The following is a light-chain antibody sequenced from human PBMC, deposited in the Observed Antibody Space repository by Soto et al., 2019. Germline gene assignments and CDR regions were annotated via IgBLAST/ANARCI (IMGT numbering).Light chain of an antibody. J-gene: IGKJ1*01. CDR3: QQYGNSPQT. CDR2: GAS. Sequence: EIVLTQSPGTLSLSLGARSTLSCMASQSVTSNSLSWYQQKPGQAPRLLIYGASTRVTGIPDRFSGSGSGTDFTLTISRLEPEDFAVYYCQQYGNSPQTFGQGTKVDIK. V-gene: IGKV3-20*01. CDR1: QSVTSNS.